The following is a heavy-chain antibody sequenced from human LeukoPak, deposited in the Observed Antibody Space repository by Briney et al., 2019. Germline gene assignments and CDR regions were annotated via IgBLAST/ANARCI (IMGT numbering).Heavy chain of an antibody. CDR1: GGSISSYY. CDR2: IYYSGNT. J-gene: IGHJ3*02. D-gene: IGHD1-26*01. CDR3: ARDRGPISGSYYPDAFDI. Sequence: PSETLSLTCTVSGGSISSYYWTWIRQPPGKGLEWIGYIYYSGNTNYNPSLKSRVTISVDTSKNQFSLKLSSVTAADTAVYYCARDRGPISGSYYPDAFDIWGQGTMVSVSS. V-gene: IGHV4-59*01.